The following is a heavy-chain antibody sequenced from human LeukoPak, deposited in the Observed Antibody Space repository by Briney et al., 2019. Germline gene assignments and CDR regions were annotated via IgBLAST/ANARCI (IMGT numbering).Heavy chain of an antibody. D-gene: IGHD4-17*01. J-gene: IGHJ4*02. CDR2: ISGSGGST. CDR1: GFTFSSYA. CDR3: APTPYRTTTVTRDPNFDY. V-gene: IGHV3-23*01. Sequence: GGSLRLSCAASGFTFSSYAMSWVRQAPGKGLEWVSAISGSGGSTYYADSVKGRFTISRDNSKNTLYLQMNSLRAEDTAVYYCAPTPYRTTTVTRDPNFDYWGQGTLVTVSS.